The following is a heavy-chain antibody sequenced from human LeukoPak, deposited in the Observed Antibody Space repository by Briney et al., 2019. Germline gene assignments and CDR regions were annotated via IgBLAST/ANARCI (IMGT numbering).Heavy chain of an antibody. Sequence: SVKVSCKASGYTFTSYGISWVRQAPGQGLEWMGGIIPIFGTANYAQKFQGRVTITADESTSKAYMELSSLRSEDTAVYYCAREAGDNYYYYYMDVWGKGTTVTVSS. J-gene: IGHJ6*03. V-gene: IGHV1-69*13. CDR2: IIPIFGTA. CDR3: AREAGDNYYYYYMDV. D-gene: IGHD2-21*02. CDR1: GYTFTSYG.